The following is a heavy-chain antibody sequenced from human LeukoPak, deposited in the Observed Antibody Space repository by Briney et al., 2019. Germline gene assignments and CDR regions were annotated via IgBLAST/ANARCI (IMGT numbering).Heavy chain of an antibody. D-gene: IGHD5-18*01. CDR2: IYYSGST. Sequence: SETLSLTCAVYGGSFSGYYWSCIRQPPGKGLEWIGYIYYSGSTNYNPSLKSRVTISVDTSKNQFSLKLSSVTAADTAVYYCARRAPYSYEWSTLDYWGQGTLVTVSS. CDR1: GGSFSGYY. J-gene: IGHJ4*02. V-gene: IGHV4-59*08. CDR3: ARRAPYSYEWSTLDY.